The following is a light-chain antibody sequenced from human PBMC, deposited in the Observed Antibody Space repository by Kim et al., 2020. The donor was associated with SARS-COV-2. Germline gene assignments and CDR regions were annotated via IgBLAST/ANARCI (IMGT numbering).Light chain of an antibody. J-gene: IGKJ3*01. CDR3: QQCSEGAVT. CDR1: QKIGSY. CDR2: DAT. V-gene: IGKV1-33*01. Sequence: EIEVNQSPASLSASVGDRVTITCKASQKIGSYLIWYQQNPGNAPKLLIYDATNSATGVPSRFSGSSSGTDFTFTISSLEPEDVAIYYCQQCSEGAVTFGRGTKVDIK.